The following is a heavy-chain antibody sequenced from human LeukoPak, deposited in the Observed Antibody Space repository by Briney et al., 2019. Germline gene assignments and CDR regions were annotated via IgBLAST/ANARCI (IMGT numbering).Heavy chain of an antibody. J-gene: IGHJ5*02. CDR3: AREGPREGWFDP. CDR1: GVSVGISTFS. V-gene: IGHV3-7*01. CDR2: IKPDGSAQ. D-gene: IGHD5-24*01. Sequence: ETLSLTCSVSGVSVGISTFSWGWVRQPPGKGLEWVATIKPDGSAQYYVDSVKGRFTISRDNAKNSLFLQINSLRAEDTAVYYCAREGPREGWFDPWGQGTLVTVSS.